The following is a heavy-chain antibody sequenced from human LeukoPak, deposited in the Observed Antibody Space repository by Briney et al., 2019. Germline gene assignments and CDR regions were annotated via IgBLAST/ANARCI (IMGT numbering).Heavy chain of an antibody. D-gene: IGHD2-8*01. V-gene: IGHV3-23*01. CDR1: GFSFSSYA. Sequence: LPGGSLRLSCAASGFSFSSYAMSWVRQAPGKGLEWVSGISDSGGSTFYADSVKGRFTISRDNSKKKLFLQVDSLRVEDTAVYYCAKGKINHNGAFDAGGQGTRVTV. J-gene: IGHJ3*01. CDR3: AKGKINHNGAFDA. CDR2: ISDSGGST.